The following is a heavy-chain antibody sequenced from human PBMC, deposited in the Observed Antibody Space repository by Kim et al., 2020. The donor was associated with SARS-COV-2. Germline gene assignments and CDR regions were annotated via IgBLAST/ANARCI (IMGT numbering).Heavy chain of an antibody. CDR3: ATASYCGGDCSILDYYYYGVDV. J-gene: IGHJ6*02. CDR1: GGTFSSYA. CDR2: IIPIFGTA. D-gene: IGHD2-21*01. Sequence: VKVSCKASGGTFSSYAISLVRQAPGQGLEWMGGIIPIFGTANYAQKFQGRVTITADESTSTAYMELSSLRSEDTAVYYCATASYCGGDCSILDYYYYGVDVWGQGTTVTVSS. V-gene: IGHV1-69*13.